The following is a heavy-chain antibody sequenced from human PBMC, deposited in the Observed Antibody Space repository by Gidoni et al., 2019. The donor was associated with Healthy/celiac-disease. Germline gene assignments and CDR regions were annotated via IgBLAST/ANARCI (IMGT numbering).Heavy chain of an antibody. CDR2: ITPNSGGT. CDR1: GYTVTGYY. V-gene: IGHV1-2*02. D-gene: IGHD3-22*01. CDR3: ARTPITMIVVVYDAFDI. J-gene: IGHJ3*02. Sequence: QVQLVQSGAEVKKPGASVKVSCKASGYTVTGYYMHWVRQAPGQGLEWMGWITPNSGGTNYAQKFQGRVTMTRDTSISTAYMELSRLRSDDTAVYYCARTPITMIVVVYDAFDIWGQGTMVTVSS.